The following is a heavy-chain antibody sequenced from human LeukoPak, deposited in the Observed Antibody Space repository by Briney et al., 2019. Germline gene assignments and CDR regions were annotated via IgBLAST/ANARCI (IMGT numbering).Heavy chain of an antibody. CDR3: EGHSYAKAFDY. CDR1: GFTFSDYY. Sequence: PGGSLRLSCAASGFTFSDYYMSWIRQAPGKGLEWVSYISSSGSTIYYADSVKGRFTISRDNAKNSLYLQMSSLRAEDTAVYYCEGHSYAKAFDYWGQGTLVTVSS. CDR2: ISSSGSTI. V-gene: IGHV3-11*01. J-gene: IGHJ4*02. D-gene: IGHD5-18*01.